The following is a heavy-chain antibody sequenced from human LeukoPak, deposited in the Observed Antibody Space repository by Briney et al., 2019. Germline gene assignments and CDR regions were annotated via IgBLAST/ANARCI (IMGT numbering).Heavy chain of an antibody. J-gene: IGHJ4*02. Sequence: ASVKVSCKASGYAFTSYGISWVRQAPGQGLEWMGWISVNNGNTHYAQKFRGRVTMTTDTSTSTAYMEVRSLSSDDTAVYYCQRIDYWGQGTLVTVSS. D-gene: IGHD2-2*01. CDR2: ISVNNGNT. CDR1: GYAFTSYG. V-gene: IGHV1-18*01. CDR3: QRIDY.